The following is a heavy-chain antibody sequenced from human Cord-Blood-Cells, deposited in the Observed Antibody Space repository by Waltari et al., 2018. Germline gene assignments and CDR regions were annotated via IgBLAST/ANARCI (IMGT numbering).Heavy chain of an antibody. Sequence: QVQLVQSGAEVKKPGSSVKVSCKASGGTFSSYAISWVRQAPGQGLEWMGGIIPIFGTANYAQKVQGRVTITADESTSTAYMELSSLRSEDTAVYYCARDRGIAARWTEYYYYMDVWGKGTTVTVSS. CDR1: GGTFSSYA. CDR3: ARDRGIAARWTEYYYYMDV. V-gene: IGHV1-69*01. D-gene: IGHD6-6*01. CDR2: IIPIFGTA. J-gene: IGHJ6*03.